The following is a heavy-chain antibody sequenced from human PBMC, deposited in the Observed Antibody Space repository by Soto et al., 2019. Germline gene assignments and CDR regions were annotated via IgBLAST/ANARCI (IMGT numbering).Heavy chain of an antibody. CDR1: GFNLVNYA. CDR3: ARVPDKSGSKEGDFDY. CDR2: ISYDGDNK. J-gene: IGHJ4*02. D-gene: IGHD3-10*01. V-gene: IGHV3-30-3*01. Sequence: QVPLVESGGGVVQPGTSLRLSCTASGFNLVNYAMHWVRQAPGKGLEWVAVISYDGDNKYYADSVKGRFTVSRDNSKNTLYLQLNSRRVEDTARYYCARVPDKSGSKEGDFDYWGQGTLVAVSS.